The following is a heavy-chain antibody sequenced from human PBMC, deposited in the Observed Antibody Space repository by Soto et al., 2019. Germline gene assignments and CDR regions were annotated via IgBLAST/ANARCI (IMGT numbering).Heavy chain of an antibody. D-gene: IGHD2-15*01. Sequence: QVQLVESGGGVVQPGRSLRLSCAASGFTFNSYGMHWVRQAPGKGLEGVAVISYDGSSQYYADSVRGRFTISRDNYKNKLYLQINSLRPEDTALYYCAKDTPPVLAELSWQDAGCQGTLVTVSP. CDR3: AKDTPPVLAELSWQDA. V-gene: IGHV3-30*18. J-gene: IGHJ5*02. CDR1: GFTFNSYG. CDR2: ISYDGSSQ.